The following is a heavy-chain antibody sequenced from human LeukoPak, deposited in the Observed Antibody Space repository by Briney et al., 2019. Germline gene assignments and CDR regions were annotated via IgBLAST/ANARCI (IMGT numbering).Heavy chain of an antibody. Sequence: SQTLSLTCTVSGGSISSGDYYWSWIRQPPGKGLEWIGYIYYSGSTYYNPSLKSRVTISVDTSKNQFSLKLSSVTAADTAVYYGARAREAVTIDYWGQGTLGTGSS. CDR3: ARAREAVTIDY. CDR1: GGSISSGDYY. CDR2: IYYSGST. D-gene: IGHD4-17*01. V-gene: IGHV4-30-4*01. J-gene: IGHJ4*02.